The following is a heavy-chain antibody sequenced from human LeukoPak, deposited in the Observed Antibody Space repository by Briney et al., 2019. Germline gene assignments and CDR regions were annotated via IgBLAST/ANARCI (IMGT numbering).Heavy chain of an antibody. V-gene: IGHV1-3*01. CDR2: INAGNGNT. J-gene: IGHJ5*02. CDR1: GYTFTSYG. Sequence: ASVKVSCKASGYTFTSYGISWVRQAPGQGLEWMGWINAGNGNTKYSQKFQGRVTITRDTSASTAYMELSSLRSEDTAVYYCARGVVVVPAAIYNWFDPWGQGTLVTVSS. D-gene: IGHD2-2*02. CDR3: ARGVVVVPAAIYNWFDP.